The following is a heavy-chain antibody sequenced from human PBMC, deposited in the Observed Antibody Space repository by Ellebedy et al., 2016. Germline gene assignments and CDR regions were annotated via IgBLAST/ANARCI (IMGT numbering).Heavy chain of an antibody. J-gene: IGHJ5*02. CDR2: IDPSDSYT. CDR3: ARRGTLGYCSSTSCPYNWFDP. CDR1: GYSFTSYW. Sequence: GGSLRLSXKGSGYSFTSYWISWVRQMPGKGLEWMGRIDPSDSYTNYSPSFQGHVTISADKSISTAYLQWSSLKASDTAMYYCARRGTLGYCSSTSCPYNWFDPWGQGTLVTVSS. D-gene: IGHD2-2*01. V-gene: IGHV5-10-1*01.